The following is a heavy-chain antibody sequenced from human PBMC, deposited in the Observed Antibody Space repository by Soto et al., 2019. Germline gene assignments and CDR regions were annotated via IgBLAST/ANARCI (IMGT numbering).Heavy chain of an antibody. J-gene: IGHJ4*02. Sequence: ASVKVSCKASGYTFTDYYMYWVRQAPGQGLEWMGWINPNSNGTNYTQKCQGRVTVTTDTSISTTYMELSSLTSEDTAVYYCTRAPRGIIVAPDYWGQGTLVTVSS. D-gene: IGHD6-19*01. CDR1: GYTFTDYY. V-gene: IGHV1-2*02. CDR3: TRAPRGIIVAPDY. CDR2: INPNSNGT.